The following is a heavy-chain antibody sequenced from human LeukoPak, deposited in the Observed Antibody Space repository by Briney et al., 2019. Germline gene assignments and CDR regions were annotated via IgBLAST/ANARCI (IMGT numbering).Heavy chain of an antibody. CDR1: GYTFTSYG. D-gene: IGHD2-21*02. Sequence: ASVKVSCKASGYTFTSYGISWVRQAPGQGLEWMGWISAYNGNTNYAQKLQGRVTMTTDTSTSTAYMELRSLRSDDTAVYYCASDPMGAYCGGDCYSDYWGQGTLVTVSS. CDR3: ASDPMGAYCGGDCYSDY. V-gene: IGHV1-18*01. CDR2: ISAYNGNT. J-gene: IGHJ4*02.